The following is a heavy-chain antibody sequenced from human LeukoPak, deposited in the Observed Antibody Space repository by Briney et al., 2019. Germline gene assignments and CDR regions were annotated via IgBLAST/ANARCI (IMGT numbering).Heavy chain of an antibody. CDR3: VRGSPLGATTNWLDP. J-gene: IGHJ5*02. Sequence: GGSLRLSCAASGFTFNTYGMHWVRQAPGKGLEWVAIIWYDGSNENYADPVKGRFTISRDNSKNTLYLQMNSLRAEDTAMYYCVRGSPLGATTNWLDPWGQGTLVTVSS. V-gene: IGHV3-33*01. D-gene: IGHD1-26*01. CDR1: GFTFNTYG. CDR2: IWYDGSNE.